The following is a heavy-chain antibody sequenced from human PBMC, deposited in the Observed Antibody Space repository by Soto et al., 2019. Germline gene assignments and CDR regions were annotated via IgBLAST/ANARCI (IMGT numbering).Heavy chain of an antibody. Sequence: QVQLVESGGGVVQPGRSLRLSCAASGFTFSSYGMHWVRQAPGKGLEWVALISYDGSNKYYADSVKGRFTISRDNSKNTLYLQMNSLRTEDTAVSYCAKDLGPGGRGAFEIWGQWTMVTVSS. J-gene: IGHJ3*02. CDR3: AKDLGPGGRGAFEI. V-gene: IGHV3-30*18. CDR1: GFTFSSYG. D-gene: IGHD7-27*01. CDR2: ISYDGSNK.